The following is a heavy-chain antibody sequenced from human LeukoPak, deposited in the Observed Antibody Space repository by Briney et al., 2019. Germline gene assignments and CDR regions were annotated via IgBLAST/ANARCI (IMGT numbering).Heavy chain of an antibody. V-gene: IGHV3-30-3*01. J-gene: IGHJ4*02. Sequence: AGRSLRLSCAASGFTFSSYAMHWVRQAPGKGLEWVAVISYDGSNKYYADSVKGRFTISRDNAKDSLYLQMTSLRAEDTAMYYCATPLDYYDTSGFHQGGDWGQGTLVIVSS. CDR2: ISYDGSNK. D-gene: IGHD3-22*01. CDR3: ATPLDYYDTSGFHQGGD. CDR1: GFTFSSYA.